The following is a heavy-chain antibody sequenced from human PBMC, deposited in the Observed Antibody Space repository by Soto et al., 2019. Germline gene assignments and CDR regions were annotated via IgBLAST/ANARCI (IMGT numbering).Heavy chain of an antibody. CDR2: ISAYNGNT. CDR1: GYTFTSYG. D-gene: IGHD3-3*01. CDR3: ARDQVTIFGVVTPGAFDI. J-gene: IGHJ3*02. Sequence: QVQLVQSGAEVKKPGASVKVSCKASGYTFTSYGISWVRQAPGQGLEWMGWISAYNGNTNYAQKFQGRVTMTTDTSTSTAYMELRSLRSDDTAVYYCARDQVTIFGVVTPGAFDIWGQGTMVTVSS. V-gene: IGHV1-18*01.